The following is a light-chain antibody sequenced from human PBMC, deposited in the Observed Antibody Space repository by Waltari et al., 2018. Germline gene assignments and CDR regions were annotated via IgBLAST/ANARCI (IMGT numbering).Light chain of an antibody. CDR2: GNS. V-gene: IGLV1-40*01. CDR3: QSYDSSLSVV. Sequence: QSVLTQPPSVSGAPGQRVTISCTGSSSNIGAGHDVHWYHQLPGTAPKLLIYGNSNRPSGVPDRFSGSKSGTSASLAITGLQAEDEADYYCQSYDSSLSVVFGGGTKLTVL. CDR1: SSNIGAGHD. J-gene: IGLJ2*01.